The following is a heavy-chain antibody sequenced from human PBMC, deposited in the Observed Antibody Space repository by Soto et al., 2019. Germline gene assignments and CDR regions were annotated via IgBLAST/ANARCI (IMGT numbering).Heavy chain of an antibody. D-gene: IGHD1-26*01. CDR1: GFTFSTYS. CDR3: AMDVTRIVSKRA. CDR2: ISSSGTII. V-gene: IGHV3-48*01. J-gene: IGHJ4*02. Sequence: EVQLVESGGGLVQPGGSLTLSCAASGFTFSTYSMNWVRQAPGKGLEWVSYISSSGTIIYYADSVKGRFTISRHNAKNTLYLQMNTRRADDTAVYHFAMDVTRIVSKRAWGQGTMVTVSS.